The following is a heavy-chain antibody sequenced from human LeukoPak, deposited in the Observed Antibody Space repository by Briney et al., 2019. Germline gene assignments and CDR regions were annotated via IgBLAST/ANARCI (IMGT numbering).Heavy chain of an antibody. D-gene: IGHD4-17*01. CDR2: IYYSGNT. J-gene: IGHJ5*02. CDR3: ARAPVTPNWFDP. CDR1: GVSISSSNSY. V-gene: IGHV4-39*07. Sequence: SETLSLTCTVSGVSISSSNSYWGWIRQPPGKGLEWIGSIYYSGNTYYNASLKSQVSISIDTSKNQFSLRLTSVTAADTAVYYCARAPVTPNWFDPWGQGTLVTVSS.